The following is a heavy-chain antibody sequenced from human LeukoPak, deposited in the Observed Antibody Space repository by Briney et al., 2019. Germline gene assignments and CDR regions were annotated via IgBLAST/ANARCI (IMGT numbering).Heavy chain of an antibody. CDR3: ATDQRGAGLGFVYGSGSFNGLDV. V-gene: IGHV1-24*01. Sequence: ASVKVSCKVSGYTLIELSIHWVRQAPGKGVEWMGGFDPEDGETIYAQKFQGRVTMTEDTSTDTGYMELSSLRSEDTAVYYCATDQRGAGLGFVYGSGSFNGLDVWGQGTTVTVSS. CDR2: FDPEDGET. D-gene: IGHD3-10*01. CDR1: GYTLIELS. J-gene: IGHJ6*02.